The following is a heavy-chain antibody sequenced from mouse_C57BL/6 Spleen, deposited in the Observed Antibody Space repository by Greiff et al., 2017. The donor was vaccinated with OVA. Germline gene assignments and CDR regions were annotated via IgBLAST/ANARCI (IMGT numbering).Heavy chain of an antibody. CDR2: INPNNGGT. CDR3: ARSLSWYFDV. CDR1: GYTFTDYY. V-gene: IGHV1-26*01. J-gene: IGHJ1*03. Sequence: VQLQQSGPELVKPGASVKISCKASGYTFTDYYMNWVKQSHGKSLEWIGDINPNNGGTSYNQKFKGKATLTVDKSSSTAYMELRSLTSEDSAVYYCARSLSWYFDVWGTGTTVTVSS. D-gene: IGHD6-1*01.